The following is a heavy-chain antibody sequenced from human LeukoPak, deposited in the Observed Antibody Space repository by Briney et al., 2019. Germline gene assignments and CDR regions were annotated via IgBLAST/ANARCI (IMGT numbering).Heavy chain of an antibody. J-gene: IGHJ4*02. V-gene: IGHV3-11*01. Sequence: GGSLRLSCAASGFTFSDYYMSWIRQAPGKGLEWVSYISSSGSTIYYADSVKGRFTISRDNAKNSLYLQMNSLRAEDTAVYYCAALAYCGGDCYSGIDYWGQGTLVTVSS. CDR3: AALAYCGGDCYSGIDY. D-gene: IGHD2-21*02. CDR2: ISSSGSTI. CDR1: GFTFSDYY.